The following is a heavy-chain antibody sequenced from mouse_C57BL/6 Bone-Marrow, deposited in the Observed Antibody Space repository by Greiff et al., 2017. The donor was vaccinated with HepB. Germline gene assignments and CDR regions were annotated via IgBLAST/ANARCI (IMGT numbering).Heavy chain of an antibody. CDR2: IRSKSSNYAT. J-gene: IGHJ1*03. CDR3: VRDRAYYYGSPGWYFDV. D-gene: IGHD1-1*01. CDR1: GFTFNTYA. Sequence: EVMLVESGGGLVQPKGSLKLSCAASGFTFNTYAMHWVRQAPGKGLEWVARIRSKSSNYATYYADPVKDRFTISRDDSQSMLYLQMNNLKTEDTAMYYCVRDRAYYYGSPGWYFDVWGTGTTVTVSS. V-gene: IGHV10-3*01.